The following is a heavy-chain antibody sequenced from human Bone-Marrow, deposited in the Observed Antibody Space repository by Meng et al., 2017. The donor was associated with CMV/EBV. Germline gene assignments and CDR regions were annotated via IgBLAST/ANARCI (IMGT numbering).Heavy chain of an antibody. D-gene: IGHD3-3*01. CDR1: GYTFTSYG. CDR2: ISSYNGNT. CDR3: ARDGGSNFWSGYSFWCDP. Sequence: ASVKVSCKASGYTFTSYGSSWVRQAPGQGLEWMGWISSYNGNTNYAQKLQGRVTMTTDTSTSTAYMVLRSLRSDDTAVYYCARDGGSNFWSGYSFWCDPRGQGNTVTVSS. J-gene: IGHJ5*02. V-gene: IGHV1-18*01.